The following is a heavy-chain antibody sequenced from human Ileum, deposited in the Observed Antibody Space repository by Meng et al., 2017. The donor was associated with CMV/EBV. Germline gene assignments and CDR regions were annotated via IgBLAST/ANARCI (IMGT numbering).Heavy chain of an antibody. D-gene: IGHD2-2*02. CDR1: GGSISSSY. CDR3: ARVHCSSTSCYNGMDV. Sequence: SETLSLTCTVSGGSISSSYWSWIRQPPGRGLEWIGYIYYTGSTKYNPSLKSRVTISIDTSKNQFSLKLSSVTAADTAVYYCARVHCSSTSCYNGMDVWGQGTTVTVSS. V-gene: IGHV4-59*01. J-gene: IGHJ6*02. CDR2: IYYTGST.